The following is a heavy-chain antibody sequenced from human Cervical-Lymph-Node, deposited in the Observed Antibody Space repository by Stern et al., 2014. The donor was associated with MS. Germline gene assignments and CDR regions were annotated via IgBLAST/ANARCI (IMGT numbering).Heavy chain of an antibody. V-gene: IGHV1-3*01. CDR1: GYTFTNYA. Sequence: VQLVESGAEVKKPGASVKVSCKASGYTFTNYALHWVRQAPGQRPEWMGWIHPGNGDAKYSQNFQDRVTITRDKSANTVYMELRSLRVEDTAMYYCARGYSTTYLDYWGQGTLVTVSS. CDR2: IHPGNGDA. CDR3: ARGYSTTYLDY. D-gene: IGHD6-13*01. J-gene: IGHJ4*02.